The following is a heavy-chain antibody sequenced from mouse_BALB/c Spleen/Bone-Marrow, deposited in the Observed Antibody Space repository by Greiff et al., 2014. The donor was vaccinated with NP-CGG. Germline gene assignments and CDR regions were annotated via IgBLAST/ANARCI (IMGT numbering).Heavy chain of an antibody. J-gene: IGHJ3*01. D-gene: IGHD2-2*01. V-gene: IGHV1-74*01. Sequence: QVQLQQSGAELVRPGASVKLSCKASGYTFTSYWMNWVKQGPEKGLEWIGRIDPYDSETHYNQKFKDKAILTVDKSSSTAYMQLSSLTSEDSAVYYCASYYGYPWFAYWGQGTLVTVSA. CDR2: IDPYDSET. CDR3: ASYYGYPWFAY. CDR1: GYTFTSYW.